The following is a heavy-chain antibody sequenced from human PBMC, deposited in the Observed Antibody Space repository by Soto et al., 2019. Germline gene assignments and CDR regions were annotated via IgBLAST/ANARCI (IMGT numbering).Heavy chain of an antibody. Sequence: ETLSLTCTVSGGSISSSSYYWGWIRQPPGKGLEWIGSIYYSGSTYYNPSLKSRVTISVDTSKNQFSLKLSSVTAADTAVYYCARHGPGYCSSTSCYQGINWFDPWGQGTLVTVSS. J-gene: IGHJ5*02. CDR3: ARHGPGYCSSTSCYQGINWFDP. CDR2: IYYSGST. CDR1: GGSISSSSYY. D-gene: IGHD2-2*01. V-gene: IGHV4-39*01.